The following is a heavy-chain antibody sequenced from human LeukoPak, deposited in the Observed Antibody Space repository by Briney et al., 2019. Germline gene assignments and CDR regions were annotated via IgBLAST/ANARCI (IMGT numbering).Heavy chain of an antibody. CDR1: GYTFSKYD. CDR2: INPNSGGT. D-gene: IGHD6-13*01. J-gene: IGHJ4*02. Sequence: ASVKVSCKASGYTFSKYDLSWVRQAPGQGLEWMGWINPNSGGTNYAQKFQGRVTMTRDTSISTAYMELSSLRSEDTAVYYCARVRIAAAGDTFDYWGQGTLVTVSS. CDR3: ARVRIAAAGDTFDY. V-gene: IGHV1-2*02.